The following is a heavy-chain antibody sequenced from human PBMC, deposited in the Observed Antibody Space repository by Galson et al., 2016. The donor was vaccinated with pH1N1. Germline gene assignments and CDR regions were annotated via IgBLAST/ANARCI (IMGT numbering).Heavy chain of an antibody. V-gene: IGHV6-1*01. CDR2: TYYRSKWYN. D-gene: IGHD6-13*01. J-gene: IGHJ4*02. Sequence: CAISGDSVSSNSAAWNWIRQSPSRGLEWLGRTYYRSKWYNDYAVSVKSRITINPDTSKNQFSLQLHSVTPEDTTVYYCARDGIAAAGIRRDQYYFDYWCQGTLVTVSS. CDR1: GDSVSSNSAA. CDR3: ARDGIAAAGIRRDQYYFDY.